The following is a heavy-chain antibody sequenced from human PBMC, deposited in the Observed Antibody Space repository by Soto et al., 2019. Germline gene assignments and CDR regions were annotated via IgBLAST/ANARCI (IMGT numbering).Heavy chain of an antibody. V-gene: IGHV4-34*01. Sequence: SETLSLTCAVYGGSFSGYYWSWIRQPPGKGLEWIGEINHSGSTNYNPSLKSRVTISVDTSKNQFSLKLSSVTAADTAAYYCARGTRSRFWGATSWFDPWGQGTLVTFSS. D-gene: IGHD1-26*01. CDR3: ARGTRSRFWGATSWFDP. J-gene: IGHJ5*02. CDR2: INHSGST. CDR1: GGSFSGYY.